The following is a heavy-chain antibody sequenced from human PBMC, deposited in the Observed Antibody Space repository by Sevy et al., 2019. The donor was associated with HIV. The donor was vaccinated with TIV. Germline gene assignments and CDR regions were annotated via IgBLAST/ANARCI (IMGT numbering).Heavy chain of an antibody. D-gene: IGHD1-26*01. Sequence: ASVKVSCKASGGTFSSYAISWVRQAPGQGLEWMGGIIPIFGTANYPQKFQGRVTITADESTSTAYMELSSLRSEDTAVYYCARESGSYYRVESRAFDIWGPGTMVTVSS. CDR2: IIPIFGTA. V-gene: IGHV1-69*13. CDR3: ARESGSYYRVESRAFDI. J-gene: IGHJ3*02. CDR1: GGTFSSYA.